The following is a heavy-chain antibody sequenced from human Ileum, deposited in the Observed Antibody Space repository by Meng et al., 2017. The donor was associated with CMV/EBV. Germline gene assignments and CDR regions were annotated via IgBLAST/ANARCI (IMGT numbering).Heavy chain of an antibody. CDR2: ISYDGSNK. CDR1: GFTFSRYV. J-gene: IGHJ4*02. Sequence: SGFTFSRYVMHWVRQAPGKGLEWVAVISYDGSNKYYADSVKGRFTISRDNSKNTLYLQMNSLRAEDTAVYYCASLGGYSSGWSLFDYWGQGTLVTVSS. D-gene: IGHD6-19*01. CDR3: ASLGGYSSGWSLFDY. V-gene: IGHV3-30*04.